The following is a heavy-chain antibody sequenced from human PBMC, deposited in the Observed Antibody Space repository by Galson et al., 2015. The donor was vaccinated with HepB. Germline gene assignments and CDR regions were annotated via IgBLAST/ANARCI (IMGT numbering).Heavy chain of an antibody. Sequence: CAISGDSVSSNTAAWGWIRQSPSRGLEWLGRTHYRSKWYNEYAVSVKSRITINPDTSKNQFSLQLSSVTPEDTAVYYCARCYGTYFAYWGQGTLVTVSS. J-gene: IGHJ4*02. CDR1: GDSVSSNTAA. D-gene: IGHD3-16*01. CDR2: THYRSKWYN. CDR3: ARCYGTYFAY. V-gene: IGHV6-1*01.